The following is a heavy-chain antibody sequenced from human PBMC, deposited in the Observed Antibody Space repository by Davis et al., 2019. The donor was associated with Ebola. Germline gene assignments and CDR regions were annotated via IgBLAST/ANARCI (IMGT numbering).Heavy chain of an antibody. CDR2: IYYSGST. CDR3: ARHGVAARPKFDP. CDR1: GGSISSYY. D-gene: IGHD6-6*01. Sequence: PSETLSLTCTVSGGSISSYYWSWIRQPPGKGLEWIGYIYYSGSTNYNPSLKSRVTMSVDTSKNQFSLKLSSVTAADTAVYYCARHGVAARPKFDPWGQGTLVTVSS. V-gene: IGHV4-59*08. J-gene: IGHJ5*02.